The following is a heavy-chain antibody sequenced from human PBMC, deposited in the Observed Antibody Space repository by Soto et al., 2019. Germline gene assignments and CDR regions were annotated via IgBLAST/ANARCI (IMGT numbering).Heavy chain of an antibody. Sequence: GGSLRLCCAASGLNFEKCSMNWVRQPPGKGPEWLASISPSSTYIRYADSVKGRFTISRDNARNSLSLQMMNLRADDTAIYYCATDTGDIEVVPATTWGQGTLVTVSS. CDR3: ATDTGDIEVVPATT. V-gene: IGHV3-21*04. CDR2: ISPSSTYI. J-gene: IGHJ4*02. D-gene: IGHD2-15*01. CDR1: GLNFEKCS.